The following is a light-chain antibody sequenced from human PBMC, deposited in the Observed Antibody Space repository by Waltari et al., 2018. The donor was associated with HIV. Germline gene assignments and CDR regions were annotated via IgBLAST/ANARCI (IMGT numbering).Light chain of an antibody. V-gene: IGLV2-11*01. J-gene: IGLJ1*01. CDR2: DVN. Sequence: QSALTQPRSVSGSPGQSVTISCPGTSSDVGASTYVSWYQQHPGKAPKLMIYDVNKRPSGVPDRFSGSKSGNTASLNISGLQAEDESDYYCCSYAGIWGVFGTGTKVTVL. CDR1: SSDVGASTY. CDR3: CSYAGIWGV.